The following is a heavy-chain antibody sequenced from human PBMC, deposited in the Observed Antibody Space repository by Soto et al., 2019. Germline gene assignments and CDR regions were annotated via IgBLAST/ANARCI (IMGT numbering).Heavy chain of an antibody. CDR1: GGTFGRYA. CDR3: ARSHGSHPRIESYCYYYYIMDV. V-gene: IGHV1-69*01. Sequence: QVQLVQSGAEVKKPGSSVKVSCKASGGTFGRYAISWVRQAPGQGLEWMGGIIRVPGTANYAQKFQGRVTTAADESRSTAYMERSRVRSEDTGVYYCARSHGSHPRIESYCYYYYIMDVWAQGTTVTVS. D-gene: IGHD2-15*01. J-gene: IGHJ6*02. CDR2: IIRVPGTA.